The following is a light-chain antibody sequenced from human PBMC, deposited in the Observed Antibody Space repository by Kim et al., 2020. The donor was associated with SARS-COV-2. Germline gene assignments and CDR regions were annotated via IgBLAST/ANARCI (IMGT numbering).Light chain of an antibody. V-gene: IGLV1-44*01. CDR3: AAWDDSLNAWV. CDR1: SPDVGSNS. Sequence: GQRVTISCSGSSPDVGSNSVNWYQQLPGTAPKLLIYRSNQRPSGVPDRFSGSKSGSSASLAISGLQSEDEADYYCAAWDDSLNAWVFGGGTQLTVL. CDR2: RSN. J-gene: IGLJ3*02.